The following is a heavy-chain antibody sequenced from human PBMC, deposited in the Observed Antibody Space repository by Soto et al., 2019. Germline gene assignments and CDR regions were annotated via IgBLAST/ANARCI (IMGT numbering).Heavy chain of an antibody. CDR3: ARSLRYFDWLLAVDYYYGMDV. CDR2: IYYSGST. CDR1: GGSINSYY. V-gene: IGHV4-59*01. Sequence: SETLSLTCTVSGGSINSYYWSWIRQPPGKGLEWFGYIYYSGSTNYNPSLKSRVTISADTSKNQFSLKLTSVTAADTAVYYCARSLRYFDWLLAVDYYYGMDVWGQGTTVTVSS. J-gene: IGHJ6*02. D-gene: IGHD3-9*01.